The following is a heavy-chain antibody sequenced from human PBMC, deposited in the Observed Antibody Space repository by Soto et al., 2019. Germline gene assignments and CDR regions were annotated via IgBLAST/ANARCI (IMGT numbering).Heavy chain of an antibody. CDR1: GFTFSSYW. D-gene: IGHD6-13*01. Sequence: PGGSLRLSCAASGFTFSSYWMSWVRQAPGKGLEWVANIKQDGSEKYYVDSVKGRFTISRDNAKNSLYLQMNSLRAEDTAVYYCARKIVVAGSWFDPWGQGTLVTVSS. V-gene: IGHV3-7*03. J-gene: IGHJ5*02. CDR2: IKQDGSEK. CDR3: ARKIVVAGSWFDP.